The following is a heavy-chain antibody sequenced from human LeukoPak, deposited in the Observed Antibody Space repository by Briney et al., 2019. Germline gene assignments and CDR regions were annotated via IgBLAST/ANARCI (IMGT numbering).Heavy chain of an antibody. CDR2: ICGSGTYI. D-gene: IGHD4-17*01. CDR1: GFTFSSYS. CDR3: ARTATNYADCPD. V-gene: IGHV3-21*01. J-gene: IGHJ4*02. Sequence: GGSLRLSCAASGFTFSSYSMNWVRQAPGKGLEWVSCICGSGTYIYYADSVKGRFTISRDNAKNSLYLQMNSLRAEDTALYYCARTATNYADCPDWGQGTLITVSS.